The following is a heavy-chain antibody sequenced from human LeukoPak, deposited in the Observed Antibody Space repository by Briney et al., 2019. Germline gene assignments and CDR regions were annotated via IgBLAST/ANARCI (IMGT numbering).Heavy chain of an antibody. CDR2: ISCDGSNK. J-gene: IGHJ4*02. V-gene: IGHV3-30-3*01. CDR1: GFTFSSYA. CDR3: ARRGAMVWYYFDY. Sequence: GGSLRLSCAASGFTFSSYAMHWVRQAPGKGLEWVSLISCDGSNKYYADSVKGRFTISRDNSKNTLYLQMNSLRAEDTAVYYCARRGAMVWYYFDYWGQGTLVTVSS. D-gene: IGHD5-18*01.